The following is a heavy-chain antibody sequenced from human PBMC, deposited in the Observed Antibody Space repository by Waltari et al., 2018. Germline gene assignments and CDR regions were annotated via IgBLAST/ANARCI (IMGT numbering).Heavy chain of an antibody. D-gene: IGHD1-26*01. Sequence: QVQLQESGPGLVKPSETLSLTCTVPGGSTSTYYWRWVRQFPGKGLEWIGYIHYSGSSVYNPSLRSRVAISLDTPNNQFSLRLRSVTAADAAIYYCARADTSTSYFYYYMDVWGKGTTVTVSS. CDR3: ARADTSTSYFYYYMDV. J-gene: IGHJ6*03. CDR2: IHYSGSS. CDR1: GGSTSTYY. V-gene: IGHV4-59*01.